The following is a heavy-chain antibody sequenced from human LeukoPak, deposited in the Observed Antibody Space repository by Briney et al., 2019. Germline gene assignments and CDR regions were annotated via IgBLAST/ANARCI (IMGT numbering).Heavy chain of an antibody. CDR2: IIPIFGTA. Sequence: ASVKVSCKASGGTFSSYAISWVRQAPGQGLEWMGGIIPIFGTANYAQKFQGRVTITADKSTSTAYMELSSLRSEDTAVYYCARVSRITMVRGVIEVEDYWGQGTLVTVSS. J-gene: IGHJ4*02. V-gene: IGHV1-69*06. CDR3: ARVSRITMVRGVIEVEDY. CDR1: GGTFSSYA. D-gene: IGHD3-10*01.